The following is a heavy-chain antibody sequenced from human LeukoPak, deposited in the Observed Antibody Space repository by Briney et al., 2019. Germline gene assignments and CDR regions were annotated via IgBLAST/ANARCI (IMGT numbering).Heavy chain of an antibody. Sequence: GESLQISCKGSGSSFTSYWIGWVRQLPGKGLEWMGIIYPGDSDTRYSPSFQGQVTISADKSITTAYLQWSSLKASDTAMYYCARPPPVADPYYFDYWGQGTLVTVSS. V-gene: IGHV5-51*01. CDR1: GSSFTSYW. D-gene: IGHD6-19*01. J-gene: IGHJ4*02. CDR3: ARPPPVADPYYFDY. CDR2: IYPGDSDT.